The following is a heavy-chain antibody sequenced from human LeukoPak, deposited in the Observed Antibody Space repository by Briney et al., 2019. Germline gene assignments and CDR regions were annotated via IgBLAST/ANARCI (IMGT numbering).Heavy chain of an antibody. V-gene: IGHV1-2*02. D-gene: IGHD2-21*01. Sequence: ASVKVSCKASGYTFIGYYLHWVRQAPGQGLEWMGWINPHNGDTNYAQKFQGRVTMTRDTSITTAYKDLSRLKSDDTAVYYCATVRDIVVGGGPYYFDYWGQGTLVTVSS. CDR3: ATVRDIVVGGGPYYFDY. CDR1: GYTFIGYY. J-gene: IGHJ4*02. CDR2: INPHNGDT.